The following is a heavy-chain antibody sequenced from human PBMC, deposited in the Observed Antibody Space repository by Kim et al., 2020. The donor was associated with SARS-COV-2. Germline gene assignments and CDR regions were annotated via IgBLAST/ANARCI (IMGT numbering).Heavy chain of an antibody. D-gene: IGHD6-13*01. Sequence: GGSLRLSCAASGFTFSSYGMHWVRQAPGKGLEWVAVISYDGSNKYYADSVKGRFTISRDNSKNTLYLQMNSLRAEDTAVYYCANVPYSRLYYYYYYGMDVWGQGTTVTVSS. CDR1: GFTFSSYG. J-gene: IGHJ6*02. V-gene: IGHV3-30*18. CDR3: ANVPYSRLYYYYYYGMDV. CDR2: ISYDGSNK.